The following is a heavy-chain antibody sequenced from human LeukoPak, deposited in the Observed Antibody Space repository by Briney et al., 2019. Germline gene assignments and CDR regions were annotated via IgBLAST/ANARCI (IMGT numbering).Heavy chain of an antibody. CDR1: GFTFSSYA. CDR2: ISYDGSNK. J-gene: IGHJ6*02. V-gene: IGHV3-30*04. D-gene: IGHD3-22*01. Sequence: PGGSLRLSCAASGFTFSSYAMHWVHQAPGKGLEWVAVISYDGSNKYYADSVKGRFTISRDNAKNSLYLQMNSLRAEDTALYYCAKDTNYYDSSGYYYDDYGMDVWGQGTTVTVSS. CDR3: AKDTNYYDSSGYYYDDYGMDV.